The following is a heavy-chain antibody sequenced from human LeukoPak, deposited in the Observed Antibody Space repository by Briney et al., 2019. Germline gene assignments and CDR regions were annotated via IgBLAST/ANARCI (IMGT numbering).Heavy chain of an antibody. D-gene: IGHD2-2*01. Sequence: SETLTLACSVSDDSISTNSYYWAWIRQPPGKGLKGVGSLHFSGTPYYSPSLSSRVTVSRDTSKNHFSLNLKSVTATDTGVYFCTRGGDAHKLGNFWGPGILVTVSS. CDR3: TRGGDAHKLGNF. V-gene: IGHV4-39*02. CDR1: DDSISTNSYY. J-gene: IGHJ4*02. CDR2: LHFSGTP.